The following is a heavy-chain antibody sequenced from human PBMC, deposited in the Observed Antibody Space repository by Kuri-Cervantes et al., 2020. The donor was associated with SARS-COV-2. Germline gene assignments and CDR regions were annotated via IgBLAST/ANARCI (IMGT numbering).Heavy chain of an antibody. V-gene: IGHV6-1*01. D-gene: IGHD6-19*01. CDR2: TFYRSKWHN. CDR3: AGGSSGRDY. Sequence: SQNLSLTCAISGDSVSSNSAAWSWIRQSPSRGLEWLGRTFYRSKWHNDYAVSVKVRITISPDTSKNQFSLRLNSVTPEDTAVYYCAGGSSGRDYWGQGTLVTVSS. CDR1: GDSVSSNSAA. J-gene: IGHJ4*02.